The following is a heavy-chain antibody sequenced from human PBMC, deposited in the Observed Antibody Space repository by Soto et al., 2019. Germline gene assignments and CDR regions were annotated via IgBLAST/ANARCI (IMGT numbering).Heavy chain of an antibody. CDR1: GFTFSNHW. CDR3: TRDHAYYDFWSYYGMDV. D-gene: IGHD3-3*01. V-gene: IGHV3-74*01. J-gene: IGHJ6*02. Sequence: GGSLRLSCEASGFTFSNHWMHWVRQAPGKGLVWVSRIDRHGSNINYADSVKDRFTISRDNAKNTLYLEMNSLRVEDTAVHYCTRDHAYYDFWSYYGMDVWGQGTTVTAP. CDR2: IDRHGSNI.